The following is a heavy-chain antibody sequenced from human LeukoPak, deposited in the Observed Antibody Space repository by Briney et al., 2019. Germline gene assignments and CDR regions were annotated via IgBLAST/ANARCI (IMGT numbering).Heavy chain of an antibody. CDR2: IIPIFGTA. CDR1: GGTFSSYA. J-gene: IGHJ5*02. Sequence: ASVKVSCKASGGTFSSYAISWVRQAPGQGLEWMGGIIPIFGTANYAQKFQGRVTITADKSTSTAYMELSSLRSEDTAVYYCAKYSDFGDHRDWFDPWGQGTLVTVSS. V-gene: IGHV1-69*06. CDR3: AKYSDFGDHRDWFDP. D-gene: IGHD4-17*01.